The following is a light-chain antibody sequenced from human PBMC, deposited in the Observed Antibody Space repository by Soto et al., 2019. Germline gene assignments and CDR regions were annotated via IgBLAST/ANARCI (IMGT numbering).Light chain of an antibody. CDR3: SSYAGSDFLV. CDR2: EVN. J-gene: IGLJ2*01. CDR1: SSDIGRFNY. V-gene: IGLV2-8*01. Sequence: QSALTQPPSASGSPGQSVTISCTGTSSDIGRFNYVSWYQQHPDKAPKLLISEVNNRPSGIPDRFSGSKSDNTASLTVSGLRPEDEATYYCSSYAGSDFLVFGGGTQLTVL.